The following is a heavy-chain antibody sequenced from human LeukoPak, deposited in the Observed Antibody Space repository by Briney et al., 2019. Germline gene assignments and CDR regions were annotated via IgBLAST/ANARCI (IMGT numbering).Heavy chain of an antibody. J-gene: IGHJ4*02. D-gene: IGHD3-3*01. CDR2: IKQDGSEK. CDR3: ARGEPWSGYYKPYYFDY. V-gene: IGHV3-7*01. Sequence: GGSLRLSCAASGFTFSSYWMSWVRQTPGKGLEWVANIKQDGSEKYYVDSVKGLFTIPRDNAKNSLYLQMNSLRAEDTAVYYCARGEPWSGYYKPYYFDYWGQGTLVTVSS. CDR1: GFTFSSYW.